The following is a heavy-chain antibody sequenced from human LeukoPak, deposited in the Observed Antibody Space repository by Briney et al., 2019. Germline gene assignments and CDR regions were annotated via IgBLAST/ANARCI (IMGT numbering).Heavy chain of an antibody. CDR1: GFTFSSYA. Sequence: PGGSLRLSCAASGFTFSSYAMSWVRQAPGKGLEWVSAISGSGGSTYYADSVKGRFTISRDNSKNTLYLQMNSLRAEDTAVYYCARVYYGSGVTHGFDIWGQGTMVTVSS. D-gene: IGHD3-10*01. CDR2: ISGSGGST. V-gene: IGHV3-23*01. CDR3: ARVYYGSGVTHGFDI. J-gene: IGHJ3*02.